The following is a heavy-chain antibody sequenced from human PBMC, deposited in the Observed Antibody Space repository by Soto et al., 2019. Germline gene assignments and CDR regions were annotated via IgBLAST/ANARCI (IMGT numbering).Heavy chain of an antibody. CDR2: ISGSGGST. J-gene: IGHJ4*02. D-gene: IGHD7-27*01. CDR1: GFTFSSYA. V-gene: IGHV3-23*01. Sequence: EVQMLESGGGLVQPGESLRLSCAASGFTFSSYAMSWVRQAPGKGLKWVSSISGSGGSTYYEESVKGRFTISRDNSKNTLYLQMNSLRAGDTAVYYCAKDRAEWGSYDYWGQGILVTVSS. CDR3: AKDRAEWGSYDY.